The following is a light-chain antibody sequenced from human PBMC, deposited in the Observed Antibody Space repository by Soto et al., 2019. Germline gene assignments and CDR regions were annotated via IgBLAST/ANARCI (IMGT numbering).Light chain of an antibody. CDR1: QSVSNRY. CDR3: QQYHKWPLT. CDR2: GAS. J-gene: IGKJ4*01. V-gene: IGKV3-15*01. Sequence: EILLTQSPCTLSLSAGERATLSCRASQSVSNRYLAWYQQKPGQAPRLVIYGASTRATGIPASFSGSGSGTEFILTISSLQSEDFEIYYCQQYHKWPLTFGGGTKVDIK.